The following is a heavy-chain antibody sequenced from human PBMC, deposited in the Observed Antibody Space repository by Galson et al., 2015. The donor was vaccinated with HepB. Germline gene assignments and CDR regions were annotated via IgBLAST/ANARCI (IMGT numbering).Heavy chain of an antibody. Sequence: SVKVSCKASGYTFTSYYMHWVRQAPGQGLEWMGIMNPSSGSTSYAQKFQGRVTMTRDTSTSTVYMELSSLRSEDTAVYYCARARSEQDSGRRWNFDYWGQGTLVTVSS. CDR2: MNPSSGST. CDR1: GYTFTSYY. V-gene: IGHV1-46*01. D-gene: IGHD6-19*01. J-gene: IGHJ4*02. CDR3: ARARSEQDSGRRWNFDY.